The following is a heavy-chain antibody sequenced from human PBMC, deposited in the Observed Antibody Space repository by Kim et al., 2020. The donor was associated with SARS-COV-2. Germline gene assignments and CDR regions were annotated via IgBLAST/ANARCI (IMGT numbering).Heavy chain of an antibody. CDR3: ARDVGPPYYYDSSGYPHFDY. Sequence: ASVKVSCKASGYTFTSYGISWVRQAPGQGLEWMGWISAYNGNTNYAQKLQGRVTMTTDTSTSTAYMELRSLRSDDTAVYYCARDVGPPYYYDSSGYPHFDYWGQGTLVTVSS. D-gene: IGHD3-22*01. V-gene: IGHV1-18*01. CDR1: GYTFTSYG. J-gene: IGHJ4*02. CDR2: ISAYNGNT.